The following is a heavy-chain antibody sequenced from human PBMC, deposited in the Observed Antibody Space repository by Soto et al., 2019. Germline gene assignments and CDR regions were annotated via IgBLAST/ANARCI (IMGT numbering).Heavy chain of an antibody. Sequence: QVQLVESGGGVVQPGRSLRLSCAASGFTFSSYGMHWVRQAPGKGLEWVAVISYDGSNKYYADSVKGRFTISRDNSKNTLYLQMNSLRAEDTAVYYCAVYSYASWGQGTLVTVSS. CDR3: AVYSYAS. CDR2: ISYDGSNK. D-gene: IGHD5-18*01. CDR1: GFTFSSYG. V-gene: IGHV3-30*03. J-gene: IGHJ4*02.